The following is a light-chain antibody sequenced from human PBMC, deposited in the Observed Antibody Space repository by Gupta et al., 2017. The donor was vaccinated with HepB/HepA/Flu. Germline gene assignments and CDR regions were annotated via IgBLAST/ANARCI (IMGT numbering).Light chain of an antibody. Sequence: EIVLPQFPATLSLSPGERATLSCRASQSVSSYLAWYQRKPVQAPRLLLNAASNRAAGIPGRCSGRGSADVITLISRSLEEEDGAVYYSQQSSNSPSTFGQGTKVEIK. V-gene: IGKV3-11*01. J-gene: IGKJ1*01. CDR1: QSVSSY. CDR3: QQSSNSPST. CDR2: AAS.